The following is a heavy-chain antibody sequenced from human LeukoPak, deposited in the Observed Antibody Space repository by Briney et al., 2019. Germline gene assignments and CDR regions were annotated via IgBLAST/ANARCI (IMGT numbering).Heavy chain of an antibody. V-gene: IGHV5-51*01. CDR2: VYPGDSDT. J-gene: IGHJ5*02. D-gene: IGHD1-26*01. CDR3: ARLADTTS. Sequence: GESLKISCKGSGYTFTDYWIAWVRQMPGQGLEWMGIVYPGDSDTRYSPSFQGQATISADKSTTTAYLQWSSLKASDTAMYFCARLADTTSWGQGTLVTVSS. CDR1: GYTFTDYW.